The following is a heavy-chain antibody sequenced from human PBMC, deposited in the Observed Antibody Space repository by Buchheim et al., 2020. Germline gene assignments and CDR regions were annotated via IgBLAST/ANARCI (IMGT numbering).Heavy chain of an antibody. J-gene: IGHJ4*02. Sequence: QVQLQQWGAGLLKPSETLSLTCTVSGGSISSSTYYWGWIRLPPGEGLEWIGSIYYSGSTYYNPSLKSRVTISVDTSKNQFSLRLTSVTAADTAMYYCAKHNWRGDGYFYYFDYWGQGTL. CDR3: AKHNWRGDGYFYYFDY. CDR2: IYYSGST. D-gene: IGHD5-24*01. V-gene: IGHV4-39*01. CDR1: GGSISSSTYY.